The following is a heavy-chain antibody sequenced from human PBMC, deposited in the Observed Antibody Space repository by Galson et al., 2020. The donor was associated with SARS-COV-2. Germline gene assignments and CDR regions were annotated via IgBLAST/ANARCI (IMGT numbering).Heavy chain of an antibody. CDR2: ISNTNKVK. CDR3: ARDTALAYDTESFDY. J-gene: IGHJ4*02. D-gene: IGHD3-22*01. Sequence: GGSLRLSCAASGFTFSDYYMSWIRQAPGKGLEWISYISNTNKVKYYADSVKGRFTISRDNAENSLYLQMDSLRAEDTAFYYCARDTALAYDTESFDYWGQGTLVSVSS. CDR1: GFTFSDYY. V-gene: IGHV3-11*01.